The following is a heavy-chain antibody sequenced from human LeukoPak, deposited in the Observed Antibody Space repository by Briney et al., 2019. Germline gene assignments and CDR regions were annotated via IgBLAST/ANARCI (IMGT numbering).Heavy chain of an antibody. CDR2: ISSSSSYI. CDR1: GFTFSNYD. CDR3: ARDVTLGNFDY. Sequence: GGSLRLSCAASGFTFSNYDMSWVRQAPGKGLEWVSSISSSSSYIYYADSVKGRFTISRDNAKNSLYLQMNSLRAEDTAVYYCARDVTLGNFDYWGQGILVIVSS. V-gene: IGHV3-21*01. J-gene: IGHJ4*02. D-gene: IGHD3-16*01.